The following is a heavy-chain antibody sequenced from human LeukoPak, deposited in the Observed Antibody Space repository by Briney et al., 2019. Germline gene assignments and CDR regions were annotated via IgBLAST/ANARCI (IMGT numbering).Heavy chain of an antibody. CDR3: ARGHAGYYTY. Sequence: ASVKVSCKASGYTFTGYYMHWVRQAPGQGLEWMGWINPNSGGTNYAQKFQGRVTMTRNTSISTAYMELSSLRSEDTAVYYCARGHAGYYTYWGQGTLVTVSS. CDR2: INPNSGGT. CDR1: GYTFTGYY. D-gene: IGHD3-3*01. J-gene: IGHJ4*02. V-gene: IGHV1-2*02.